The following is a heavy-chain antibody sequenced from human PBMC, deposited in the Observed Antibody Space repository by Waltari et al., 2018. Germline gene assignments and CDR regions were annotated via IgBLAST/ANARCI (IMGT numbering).Heavy chain of an antibody. Sequence: QVQLVESGGGVVQPGRSLRLPCAASGFTFSSYAMHWARQAPGKGLEWVAVISYDGSNKYYADSVKGRFTISRDNSKNTLYLQMNSLRAEDTAVYYCARGVNIVVVPAADFDYWGQGTLVTVSS. J-gene: IGHJ4*02. V-gene: IGHV3-30-3*01. CDR3: ARGVNIVVVPAADFDY. D-gene: IGHD2-2*01. CDR2: ISYDGSNK. CDR1: GFTFSSYA.